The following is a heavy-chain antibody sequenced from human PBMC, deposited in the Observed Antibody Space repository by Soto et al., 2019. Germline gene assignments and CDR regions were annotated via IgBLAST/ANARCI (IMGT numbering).Heavy chain of an antibody. J-gene: IGHJ5*02. CDR3: ARGYTLNMVRGVLPWFDP. V-gene: IGHV1-69*02. D-gene: IGHD3-10*01. CDR2: IIPILGIA. Sequence: QVQLVQSGAEVKKPGSSVKVSCKASGGTFSSYTISWVRQAPGQGLEWMGRIIPILGIANYAQKFQGRVTITADKSTSTAYMELRSLRSEDTAVYYCARGYTLNMVRGVLPWFDPWGQGTLVTVSS. CDR1: GGTFSSYT.